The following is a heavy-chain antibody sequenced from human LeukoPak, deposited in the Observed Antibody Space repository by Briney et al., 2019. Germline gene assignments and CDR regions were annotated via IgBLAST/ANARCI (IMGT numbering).Heavy chain of an antibody. CDR3: ARGGGSSWYDDVYFQH. J-gene: IGHJ1*01. CDR1: GGSFSGYY. Sequence: PSETLSLTSAVYGGSFSGYYWSWIRQPPGKGLEWIGEINHSGSTNYNPSLKSRVTISVDTSKNQFSLKLSSVTAADTAVYYCARGGGSSWYDDVYFQHWGQGTLVTVSS. V-gene: IGHV4-34*01. D-gene: IGHD6-13*01. CDR2: INHSGST.